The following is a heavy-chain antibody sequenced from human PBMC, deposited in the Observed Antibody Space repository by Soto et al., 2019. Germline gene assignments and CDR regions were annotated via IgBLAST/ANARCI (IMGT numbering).Heavy chain of an antibody. CDR3: ARGLINYD. CDR1: GFIFSTYE. Sequence: XGSLILLCPASGFIFSTYEMNWVRQAPGKGLEWVSYISSSGSTIYYADSVKGRFTLSRDNGKNSLYLQMNSRRAEDTAVYYCARGLINYDWGQGTLVTVSS. D-gene: IGHD3-16*01. V-gene: IGHV3-48*03. J-gene: IGHJ4*02. CDR2: ISSSGSTI.